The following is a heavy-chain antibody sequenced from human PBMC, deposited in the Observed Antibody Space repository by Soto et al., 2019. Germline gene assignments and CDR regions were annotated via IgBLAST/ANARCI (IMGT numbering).Heavy chain of an antibody. V-gene: IGHV1-18*04. CDR1: GYTFTSYG. CDR2: ISAYNGNT. J-gene: IGHJ6*02. CDR3: ARVQIGIVVVPAAPNYHYYGMDV. D-gene: IGHD2-2*01. Sequence: ASVKVSCKASGYTFTSYGISWVRQAPGQGLEWMGWISAYNGNTNYAQKLQGRVTMTTDASTSTAYMELRSLRSDDTAVYYCARVQIGIVVVPAAPNYHYYGMDVWGQGTTVTVSS.